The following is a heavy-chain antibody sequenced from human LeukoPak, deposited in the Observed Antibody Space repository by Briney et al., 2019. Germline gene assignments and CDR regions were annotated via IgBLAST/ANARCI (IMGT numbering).Heavy chain of an antibody. Sequence: ASVKVSCEVSGYTLTELSMHWVRQAPGKGLEWMGGFDPEDGETIYAQKFQGRVTMTEDTSTDTAYMELSSLRSEDTAVYYCATAGPTVTTPEYYYYGMDVWGQGTTVTVSS. J-gene: IGHJ6*02. CDR1: GYTLTELS. V-gene: IGHV1-24*01. D-gene: IGHD4-11*01. CDR2: FDPEDGET. CDR3: ATAGPTVTTPEYYYYGMDV.